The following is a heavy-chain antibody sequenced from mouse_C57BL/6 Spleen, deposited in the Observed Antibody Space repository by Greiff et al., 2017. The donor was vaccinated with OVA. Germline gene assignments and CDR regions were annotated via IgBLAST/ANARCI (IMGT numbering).Heavy chain of an antibody. J-gene: IGHJ4*01. D-gene: IGHD1-1*01. CDR1: GFTFSSYA. Sequence: EVHLVESGGGLVKPGGSLKLSCAASGFTFSSYAMSWVRQTPEKRLEWVATISDGGSYTYYPDNVKGRFTISRDNAKNNLYLQMSHLKSEDTAMYYCARSTVVAPYAMDYWGQGTSVTVSS. CDR3: ARSTVVAPYAMDY. CDR2: ISDGGSYT. V-gene: IGHV5-4*01.